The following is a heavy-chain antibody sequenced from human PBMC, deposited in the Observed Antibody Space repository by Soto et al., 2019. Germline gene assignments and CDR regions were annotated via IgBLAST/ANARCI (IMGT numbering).Heavy chain of an antibody. CDR3: ARGQVLGERLKGDAFYI. D-gene: IGHD3-16*01. J-gene: IGHJ3*02. CDR1: GFTFSSYG. CDR2: IWYDGSNK. V-gene: IGHV3-33*01. Sequence: GGSLRLSCAASGFTFSSYGMHWVRQAPGKGLEWVAVIWYDGSNKYYADSVKGRFTISRDNSKNTLYLQMNSLRADDTAVYYCARGQVLGERLKGDAFYIRAQRTTVPVSS.